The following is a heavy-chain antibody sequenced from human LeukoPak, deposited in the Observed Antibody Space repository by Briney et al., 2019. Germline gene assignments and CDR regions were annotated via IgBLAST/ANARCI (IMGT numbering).Heavy chain of an antibody. CDR3: AREWEDAFDI. Sequence: PSETLSLTCAVSGGSISSGGYSWSWIRQPPGKGLEWIGYIYHSGSTYYNPSLKSRVTISVDRSKNQFSLKLSSVTAADTAVYYCAREWEDAFDIWGQGTMVTVSS. CDR1: GGSISSGGYS. CDR2: IYHSGST. J-gene: IGHJ3*02. D-gene: IGHD1-26*01. V-gene: IGHV4-30-2*01.